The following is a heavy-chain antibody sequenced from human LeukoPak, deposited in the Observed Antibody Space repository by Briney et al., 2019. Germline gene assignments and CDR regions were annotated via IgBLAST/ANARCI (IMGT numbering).Heavy chain of an antibody. Sequence: SETLSLTCTVSGGSISSSSYYWGWIRQPPGKGLEWIGSIYYSGSTYYNPSLKSRVTISVDTSKNQFSLKLSSATAADTAVYYCARGGVIWREGSWFDPWGQGTLVTVSS. CDR2: IYYSGST. CDR3: ARGGVIWREGSWFDP. J-gene: IGHJ5*02. V-gene: IGHV4-39*07. CDR1: GGSISSSSYY. D-gene: IGHD2/OR15-2a*01.